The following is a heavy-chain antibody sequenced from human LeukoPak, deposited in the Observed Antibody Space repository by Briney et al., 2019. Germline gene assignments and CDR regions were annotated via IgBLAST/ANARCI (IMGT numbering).Heavy chain of an antibody. V-gene: IGHV1-69*05. CDR2: IIPIFGTA. CDR3: ARVPHLNWVFDY. CDR1: GGTFISYA. D-gene: IGHD7-27*01. J-gene: IGHJ4*02. Sequence: ASXKGSCKASGGTFISYAISWVRQAPGEGGEWRGGIIPIFGTAKYAQKCQGRETITTDESTSTAYMELSSLRSEDTAVYYCARVPHLNWVFDYWGQGTLVTVSS.